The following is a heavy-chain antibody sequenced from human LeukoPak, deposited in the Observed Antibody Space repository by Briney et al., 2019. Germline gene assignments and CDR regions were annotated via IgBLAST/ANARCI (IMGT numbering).Heavy chain of an antibody. CDR2: INWNGGST. D-gene: IGHD6-19*01. V-gene: IGHV3-20*04. CDR3: ARGGSTGWYSFDY. CDR1: GFTFDDYE. J-gene: IGHJ4*02. Sequence: PGGSLRLSCAASGFTFDDYEMSWVRQAPGKGLGRVSDINWNGGSTGYADSVKGRFNISRDNAKNSLYLRMNSLRAEDSALYYCARGGSTGWYSFDYWGQGTLVTVSS.